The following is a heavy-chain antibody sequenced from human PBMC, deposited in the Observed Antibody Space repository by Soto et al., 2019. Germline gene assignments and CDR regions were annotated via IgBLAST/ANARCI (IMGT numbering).Heavy chain of an antibody. CDR3: AIAVAGTWSADLDY. V-gene: IGHV1-3*01. J-gene: IGHJ4*02. CDR1: GYTFTSYA. CDR2: INAGNGNT. D-gene: IGHD6-19*01. Sequence: ASVKVSCKASGYTFTSYAMHWVRQAPGQRLEWTGWINAGNGNTKYSQKFQGRVTITRDTSASTAYMELSSLRSEDTAVYYCAIAVAGTWSADLDYWGQGTLVTVSS.